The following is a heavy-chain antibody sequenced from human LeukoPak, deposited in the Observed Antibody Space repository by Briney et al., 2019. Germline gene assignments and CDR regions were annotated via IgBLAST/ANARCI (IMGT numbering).Heavy chain of an antibody. V-gene: IGHV4-59*01. CDR2: IYHIGIT. J-gene: IGHJ4*02. CDR1: GGSISSYY. Sequence: SETLSLTCTVSGGSISSYYWSWFRQPPGKGLEWIGYIYHIGITNYNPSLKSRVAISVDTSKNQLSLKLNSVTAADTAIYYCARMKETLYYFDYWGQGTLVTVSS. CDR3: ARMKETLYYFDY.